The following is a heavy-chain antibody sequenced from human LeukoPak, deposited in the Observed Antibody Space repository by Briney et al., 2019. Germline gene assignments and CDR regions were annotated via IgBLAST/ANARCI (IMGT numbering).Heavy chain of an antibody. J-gene: IGHJ4*02. CDR3: ARLVPAAYKTGSDY. Sequence: SETLSLTCTVSGGSISSGGYYWSWIRQPPEKGLEWIGYIYHSGSTYYNPSLKSRVTISVDRSKNQFSLKLSSVTAADTAVYYCARLVPAAYKTGSDYWGQGTLVTVSS. CDR1: GGSISSGGYY. D-gene: IGHD2-2*01. V-gene: IGHV4-30-2*01. CDR2: IYHSGST.